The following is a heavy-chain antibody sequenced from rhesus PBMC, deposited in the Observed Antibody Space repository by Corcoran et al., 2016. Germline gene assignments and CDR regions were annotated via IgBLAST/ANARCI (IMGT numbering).Heavy chain of an antibody. CDR3: ARGDY. Sequence: QVQLQESGPGRVKPSKTLALTCAVSVGPLSDDCYGSWFRQPPGKGLEWIGYIYGSGGGTNYNPSLKTRVTISIDTSKNQFSLKLSSVTAADTAVYYCARGDYWGQGVLVTVS. V-gene: IGHV4-106*01. J-gene: IGHJ4*01. CDR1: VGPLSDDCY. CDR2: IYGSGGGT.